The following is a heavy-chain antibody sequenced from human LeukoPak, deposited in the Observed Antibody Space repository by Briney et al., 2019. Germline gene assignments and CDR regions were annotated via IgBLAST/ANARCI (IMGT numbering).Heavy chain of an antibody. CDR2: ISHDGSNE. D-gene: IGHD3-9*01. V-gene: IGHV3-30*18. J-gene: IGHJ6*02. Sequence: PGRSLRLSCAASGFSFSTYGIHWVRQAPGKGLEWVAVISHDGSNEEYADSVKGRFTVSRDNSKNTLYLQMNSLRVEDTAVYFCAKDPRSDILSGSYYFNGMDVWAKGPRSPSP. CDR1: GFSFSTYG. CDR3: AKDPRSDILSGSYYFNGMDV.